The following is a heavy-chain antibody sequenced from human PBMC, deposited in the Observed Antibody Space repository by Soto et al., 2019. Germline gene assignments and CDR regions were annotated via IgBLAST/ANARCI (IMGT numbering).Heavy chain of an antibody. Sequence: SQTLLLTCAISGDSVSSNSAAWNWIRQSPSRGLEWLGRTYYRSKWYNDYAVSVKSRITINPDTSKNQFSLQLNSVTPEDTAVYYCARDKSIAARGYYYYGMDVWGQGTTVTVSS. CDR3: ARDKSIAARGYYYYGMDV. CDR1: GDSVSSNSAA. V-gene: IGHV6-1*01. D-gene: IGHD6-6*01. J-gene: IGHJ6*02. CDR2: TYYRSKWYN.